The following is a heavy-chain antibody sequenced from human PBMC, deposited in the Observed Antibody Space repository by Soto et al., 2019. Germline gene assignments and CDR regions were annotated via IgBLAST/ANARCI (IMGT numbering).Heavy chain of an antibody. Sequence: PSETLSLTCTVSGGSISSSSYYWGWIRQPPGKGREWSGSIYYSGSTYYNPSLKRRVTISVDTSKNQFSLKLSSVTAADTAVYYCARHGALYYYDSSGYCVYFDYWGQGTLVTVSS. CDR2: IYYSGST. CDR1: GGSISSSSYY. V-gene: IGHV4-39*01. CDR3: ARHGALYYYDSSGYCVYFDY. D-gene: IGHD3-22*01. J-gene: IGHJ4*02.